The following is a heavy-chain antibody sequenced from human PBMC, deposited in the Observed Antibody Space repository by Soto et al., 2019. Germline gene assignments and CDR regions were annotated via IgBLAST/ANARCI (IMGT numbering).Heavy chain of an antibody. CDR3: AADWHYGSGSYYAYYYGMDV. D-gene: IGHD3-10*01. CDR2: IVVNSGNT. V-gene: IGHV1-58*02. J-gene: IGHJ6*02. CDR1: GFTFTSSA. Sequence: QMKLVQSGPEVKKPGTSVKVSCKASGFTFTSSAMQWVRQARGQRLEWIGWIVVNSGNTNYAQKFQESVTITRDMSTSTAYMELRSLRSEDTAVYYCAADWHYGSGSYYAYYYGMDVWGQGTTVTVSS.